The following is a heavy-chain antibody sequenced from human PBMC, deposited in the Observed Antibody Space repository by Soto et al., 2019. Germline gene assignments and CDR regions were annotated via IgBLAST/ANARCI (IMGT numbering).Heavy chain of an antibody. J-gene: IGHJ4*02. Sequence: QVQLVQSGAEVKRPGSSVKVSCKASRDTPHFSPPTRPRHPPPPGLEWMGRVNPIVSMSNYAQKFQGRVTMTADKSTSTAYMELSSLRSEDTAIYYCASSYGSGYRAFDYWGQGALVTVSS. CDR3: ASSYGSGYRAFDY. CDR1: RDTPHFSP. V-gene: IGHV1-69*02. D-gene: IGHD3-10*01. CDR2: VNPIVSMS.